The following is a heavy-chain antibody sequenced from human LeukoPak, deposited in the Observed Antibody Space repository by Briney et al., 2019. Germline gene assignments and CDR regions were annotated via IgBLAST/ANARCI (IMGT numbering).Heavy chain of an antibody. V-gene: IGHV7-4-1*02. CDR1: GYTFTSYA. Sequence: ASVKVSCKASGYTFTSYAMNWVRQAPGQGLEWMGWINTNTGNPTYAQGFTGRFVFSLDTSVSTAYLQISSLKAEDTAVYYCARDLTALTFGVVMRYYFDYWGQGTLVTVSS. CDR3: ARDLTALTFGVVMRYYFDY. J-gene: IGHJ4*02. D-gene: IGHD3-3*01. CDR2: INTNTGNP.